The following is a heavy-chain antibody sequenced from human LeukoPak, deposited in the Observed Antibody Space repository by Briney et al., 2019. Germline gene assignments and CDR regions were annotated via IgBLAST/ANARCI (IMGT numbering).Heavy chain of an antibody. CDR1: GGSISSYY. Sequence: PSETLSLTCTVSGGSISSYYWSWIRQPPGKGLEWIGYIYYSGSTNYNPSLKSRVTISVDTSKNQFSLKLSSVTAADTAVYYCARHHAVAGSFDYWGQGTLVTVSS. D-gene: IGHD6-19*01. CDR2: IYYSGST. J-gene: IGHJ4*02. V-gene: IGHV4-59*08. CDR3: ARHHAVAGSFDY.